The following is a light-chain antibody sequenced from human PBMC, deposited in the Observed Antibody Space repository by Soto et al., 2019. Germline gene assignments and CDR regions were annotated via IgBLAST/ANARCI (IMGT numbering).Light chain of an antibody. J-gene: IGLJ3*02. CDR2: DTT. Sequence: QAVVTQEPSLTVSTGGTVTLTCGSSTGAVTSGHYPYWFQQKSGQAPRTLIYDTTNRHSWTPARFSGTLLGGKAALTLSGAQPDDEDDYYCLLSYTGACVFGGGTKLTV. CDR1: TGAVTSGHY. CDR3: LLSYTGACV. V-gene: IGLV7-46*01.